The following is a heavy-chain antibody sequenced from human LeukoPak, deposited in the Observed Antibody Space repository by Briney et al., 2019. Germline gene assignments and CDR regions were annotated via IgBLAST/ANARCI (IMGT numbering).Heavy chain of an antibody. CDR1: GGSISSSSYY. Sequence: SETLSLTCTVSGGSISSSSYYWGWIRQPPGKGLEWIGSIYYSGSTNYNPSLKSRVTISVDTSKNQFSLKLSSVTAADTAVYYCAGGGGSYGLGSNWFDPWGQGTLVTVSS. CDR3: AGGGGSYGLGSNWFDP. J-gene: IGHJ5*02. D-gene: IGHD1-26*01. V-gene: IGHV4-39*07. CDR2: IYYSGST.